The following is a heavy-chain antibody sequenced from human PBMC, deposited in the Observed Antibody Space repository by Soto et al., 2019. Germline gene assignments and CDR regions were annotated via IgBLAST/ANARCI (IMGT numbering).Heavy chain of an antibody. CDR2: TYYRSKWYN. CDR1: GDSVSSNSAA. V-gene: IGHV6-1*01. D-gene: IGHD3-10*01. Sequence: SQTLSLTCAISGDSVSSNSAAWNWIRQSPSRGLEWLGRTYYRSKWYNDYAVSVKSRITINSDTSKNQFSLQLNSVTPEDTAVYYCARARGTRGYYYYGMDVWGQGTTVTVSS. CDR3: ARARGTRGYYYYGMDV. J-gene: IGHJ6*02.